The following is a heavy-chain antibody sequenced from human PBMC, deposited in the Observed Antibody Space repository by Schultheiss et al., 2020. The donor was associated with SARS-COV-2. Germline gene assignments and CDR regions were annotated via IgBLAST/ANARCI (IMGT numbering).Heavy chain of an antibody. V-gene: IGHV2-5*08. CDR2: IYWDDDK. D-gene: IGHD6-13*01. J-gene: IGHJ3*02. CDR3: ARMWQQGSVADAFDI. CDR1: GGSFSGYYW. Sequence: QTLSLTCAVYGGSFSGYYWSWIRQPPGKALEWLALIYWDDDKRYSPSLKRRLTITKDTSNNRVVLRMTKMDPVDTATYYCARMWQQGSVADAFDIWGQGTMVTVSS.